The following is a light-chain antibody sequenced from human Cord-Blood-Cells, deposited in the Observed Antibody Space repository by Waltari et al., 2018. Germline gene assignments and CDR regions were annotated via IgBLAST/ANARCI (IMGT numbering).Light chain of an antibody. Sequence: DIQMTQSPFNLSASVGDRVTITCRASQRISSWLAWYQQKPGKAPKLLIYDASSLESGVPSRFSGSGSGTEFTLTISSLQPDDFATYYCQQYNSYSYTFGQGTKLEIK. CDR2: DAS. CDR1: QRISSW. CDR3: QQYNSYSYT. J-gene: IGKJ2*01. V-gene: IGKV1-5*01.